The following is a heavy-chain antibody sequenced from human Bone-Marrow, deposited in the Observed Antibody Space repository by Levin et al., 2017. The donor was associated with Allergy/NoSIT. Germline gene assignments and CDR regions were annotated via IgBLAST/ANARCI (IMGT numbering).Heavy chain of an antibody. CDR1: GFTFSAFG. V-gene: IGHV3-33*01. D-gene: IGHD1-26*01. CDR3: TRDRGEWGLFYFDY. J-gene: IGHJ4*02. CDR2: ISYDGGHK. Sequence: PGGSLRLSCAASGFTFSAFGMHWVRQPPGRGLEWVAVISYDGGHKFYADSVKGRFTISRDNSKNTHYLQMNSLRAEDTAVYYCTRDRGEWGLFYFDYWGQGILVTVSS.